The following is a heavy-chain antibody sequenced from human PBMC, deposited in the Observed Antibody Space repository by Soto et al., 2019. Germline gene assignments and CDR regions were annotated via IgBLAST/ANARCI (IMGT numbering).Heavy chain of an antibody. Sequence: GGSLRLSCAASGFTFSSYAMHWVRQAPGKGLEWVAVISYNGSNKNYADSVKGRFTISRDNSKNTLYLQMNSQRAEDTAVYYCARDLEYMRFTGTYYMTPFDYWGQGTLVTVSS. V-gene: IGHV3-30-3*01. CDR2: ISYNGSNK. J-gene: IGHJ4*02. D-gene: IGHD3-10*01. CDR3: ARDLEYMRFTGTYYMTPFDY. CDR1: GFTFSSYA.